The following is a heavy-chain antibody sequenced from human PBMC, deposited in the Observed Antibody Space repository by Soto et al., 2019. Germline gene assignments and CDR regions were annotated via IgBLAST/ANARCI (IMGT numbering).Heavy chain of an antibody. CDR1: GGTFSSYA. J-gene: IGHJ4*02. CDR3: ASIGYCSSTSCYDVVY. CDR2: IIPIFGTA. Sequence: SVKVSCKASGGTFSSYAISWVRQAPGQGLEWMGGIIPIFGTANYAQKFQGRVTITADESTSTAYMELSSQRSEDTAVYYCASIGYCSSTSCYDVVYWGQGTLVTVSS. D-gene: IGHD2-2*01. V-gene: IGHV1-69*13.